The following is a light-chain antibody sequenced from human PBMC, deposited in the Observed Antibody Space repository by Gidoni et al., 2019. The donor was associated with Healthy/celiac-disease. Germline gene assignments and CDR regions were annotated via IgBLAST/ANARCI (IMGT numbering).Light chain of an antibody. Sequence: DIVLTQSPGTLSLSPGERATLSCRASQSVSSIYLAWYQQKPGQAPRLLIYGASSRATGIPDRFSGSGSGTDFTLTISRLEPEDFAVYYCQQYGSSLSITFGQGTRLEIK. V-gene: IGKV3-20*01. CDR2: GAS. CDR3: QQYGSSLSIT. J-gene: IGKJ5*01. CDR1: QSVSSIY.